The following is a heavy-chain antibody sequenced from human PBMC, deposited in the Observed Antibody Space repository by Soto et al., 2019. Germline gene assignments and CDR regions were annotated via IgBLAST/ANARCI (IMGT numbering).Heavy chain of an antibody. CDR3: AKDRSSSWYPYYFDY. V-gene: IGHV3-48*01. Sequence: GGSLRLSCAASGFTFSSYSMNWVRQAPGKGLEWVSYISSSSSTTYYADSVKGRFTISRDNSKNTLYLQMNSLRAEDTAVYYCAKDRSSSWYPYYFDYWGQGTMVTVSS. J-gene: IGHJ4*02. CDR1: GFTFSSYS. CDR2: ISSSSSTT. D-gene: IGHD6-13*01.